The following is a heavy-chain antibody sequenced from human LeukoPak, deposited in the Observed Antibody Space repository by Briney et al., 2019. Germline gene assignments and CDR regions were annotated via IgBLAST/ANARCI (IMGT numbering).Heavy chain of an antibody. CDR3: ARDQYSSSWYDYYYYMDV. CDR1: GYTFTSYG. D-gene: IGHD6-13*01. CDR2: ISAYNGNT. J-gene: IGHJ6*03. Sequence: ASAKVSCKASGYTFTSYGISWVRQAPGQGLEWMGWISAYNGNTNYAQKLQGRVTMTTDTSTSTAYMELRSLRSDDTAVYYCARDQYSSSWYDYYYYMDVWGKGTTVTVSS. V-gene: IGHV1-18*01.